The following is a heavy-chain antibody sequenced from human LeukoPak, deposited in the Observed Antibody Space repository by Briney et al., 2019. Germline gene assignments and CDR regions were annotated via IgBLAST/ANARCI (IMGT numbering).Heavy chain of an antibody. CDR2: ISYEASAQ. D-gene: IGHD3-16*01. Sequence: PGGSLRLSCAASGFTFSNYGMHWVRQAPGKGLEWVAVISYEASAQYYTDTVEGRFTISRDNSKNTLYLQMNSLRAEDTAVYFCARGGGLDVWGQGATVTVSS. V-gene: IGHV3-30*03. CDR1: GFTFSNYG. CDR3: ARGGGLDV. J-gene: IGHJ6*02.